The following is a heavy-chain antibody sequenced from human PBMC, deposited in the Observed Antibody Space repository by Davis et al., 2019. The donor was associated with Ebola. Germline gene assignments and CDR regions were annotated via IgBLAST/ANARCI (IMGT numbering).Heavy chain of an antibody. CDR1: GGSISSSSYY. CDR2: IYYSGST. V-gene: IGHV4-39*01. Sequence: MPSETLSLTCTVSGGSISSSSYYWGWIRQPPGKGLEWIGSIYYSGSTYYNPSLKSRVTISVDTSKNQFSLKLSSVTAADTAVYYCAKRGRLYCSGGSCFSIEKKKNWYFDLWGRGTLVTVSS. CDR3: AKRGRLYCSGGSCFSIEKKKNWYFDL. J-gene: IGHJ2*01. D-gene: IGHD2-15*01.